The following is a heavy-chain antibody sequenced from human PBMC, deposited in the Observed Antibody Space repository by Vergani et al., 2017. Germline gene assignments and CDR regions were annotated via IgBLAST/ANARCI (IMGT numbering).Heavy chain of an antibody. Sequence: QFQLVQSGAEVKKPGASVRVSCKTSVYTFTNYYIHWVRQAPGQGLEWMGIINPSGGSTTYAQQFQGRLTMTRDTSTSTVYLYLSNLRSEDTAMYYCGRVADFYGFGSRLLDLWGQGILVTVSS. CDR3: GRVADFYGFGSRLLDL. V-gene: IGHV1-46*01. CDR1: VYTFTNYY. D-gene: IGHD3-10*01. CDR2: INPSGGST. J-gene: IGHJ5*02.